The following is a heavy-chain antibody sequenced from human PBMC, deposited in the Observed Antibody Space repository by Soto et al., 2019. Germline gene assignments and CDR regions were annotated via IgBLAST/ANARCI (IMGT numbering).Heavy chain of an antibody. CDR2: IIPILGIA. J-gene: IGHJ3*02. V-gene: IGHV1-69*02. CDR3: ARYFISSSMVRGVTGDDAFDI. CDR1: GGTFSSYT. Sequence: ASVKVSCKASGGTFSSYTISWVRQAPGQGLEWMGRIIPILGIANYAQKFQGRVTITADKSTSTAYMELSSLRSEDMAVYYCARYFISSSMVRGVTGDDAFDIWGQGTMVTVSS. D-gene: IGHD3-10*01.